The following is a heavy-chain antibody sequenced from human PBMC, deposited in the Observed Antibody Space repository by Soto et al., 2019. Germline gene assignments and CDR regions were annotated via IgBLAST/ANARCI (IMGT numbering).Heavy chain of an antibody. CDR2: ISTSGGTT. J-gene: IGHJ1*01. Sequence: EVQLLESGGGLVQPGGSLRLSCAASGFTFSNFDMSWVRQAPGKGLEWVSGISTSGGTTYYADSVKGRFISSRDNSKNTLYLQMTSLRAEDTAVYYCATGTAAPAHWGQGTLVTVSS. V-gene: IGHV3-23*01. CDR3: ATGTAAPAH. CDR1: GFTFSNFD. D-gene: IGHD6-13*01.